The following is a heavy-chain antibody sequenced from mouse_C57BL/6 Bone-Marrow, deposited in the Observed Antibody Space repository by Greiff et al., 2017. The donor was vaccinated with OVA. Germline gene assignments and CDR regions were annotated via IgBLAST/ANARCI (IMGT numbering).Heavy chain of an antibody. J-gene: IGHJ2*01. V-gene: IGHV1-19*01. CDR2: INPYNGGT. CDR3: AREKYGNYVY. D-gene: IGHD2-10*02. Sequence: EVKLQESGPVLVKPGASVKMSCKASGYTFTDYYMNWVKQSHGKSLEWIGVINPYNGGTSYNQKFKGKATLTVDKSSSTAYMELNSLTSEDSAVYYCAREKYGNYVYWGQGTTLTVSS. CDR1: GYTFTDYY.